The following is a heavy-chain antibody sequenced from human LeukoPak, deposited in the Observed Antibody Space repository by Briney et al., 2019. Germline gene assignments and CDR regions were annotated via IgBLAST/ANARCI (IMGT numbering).Heavy chain of an antibody. CDR1: GYIFTGYY. D-gene: IGHD2-21*01. V-gene: IGHV1-2*02. CDR3: AAGIAYCGGDCLDY. J-gene: IGHJ4*02. Sequence: RASVKASCKASGYIFTGYYMHWVRQAPGQGLEWVGWINPNSGGTNYPQKFQERVTITRDMSTSTAYMELSSLRSEDTAVYYCAAGIAYCGGDCLDYWGQGTLVTVSS. CDR2: INPNSGGT.